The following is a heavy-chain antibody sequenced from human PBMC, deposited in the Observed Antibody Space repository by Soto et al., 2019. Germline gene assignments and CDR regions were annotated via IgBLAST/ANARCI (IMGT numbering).Heavy chain of an antibody. V-gene: IGHV1-3*01. CDR2: INAGNGNT. CDR1: GYTFTSYA. J-gene: IGHJ2*01. CDR3: ARDGERYCSSTSCYGIVWFDL. D-gene: IGHD2-2*01. Sequence: ASVKVSCKASGYTFTSYAMHWVRQAPGQRLEWMGWINAGNGNTKYSQKFQGRVTITTDTSTSTAYMELRSLRSDDTAVYYCARDGERYCSSTSCYGIVWFDLWGRGTLVTVSS.